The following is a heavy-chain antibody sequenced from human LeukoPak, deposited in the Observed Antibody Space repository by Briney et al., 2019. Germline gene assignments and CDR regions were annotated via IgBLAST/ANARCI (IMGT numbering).Heavy chain of an antibody. V-gene: IGHV3-30-3*01. J-gene: IGHJ4*02. CDR2: ISYDGSNK. Sequence: GKSLRLSCAATGFTFSNYAMHWVRQAPGKGLEWVAVISYDGSNKNYADSVKGRFTISRDNAKNSLYLQMNSLRAEDTAVYYCAKDENCGGDCYTFDYWGQGTLVTVSS. D-gene: IGHD2-21*02. CDR3: AKDENCGGDCYTFDY. CDR1: GFTFSNYA.